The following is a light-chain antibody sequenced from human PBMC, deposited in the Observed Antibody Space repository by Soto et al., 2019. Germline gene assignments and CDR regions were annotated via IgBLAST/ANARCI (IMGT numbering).Light chain of an antibody. CDR2: EVA. V-gene: IGLV2-14*01. CDR3: GSYASSLYV. CDR1: TNDVGAFDY. J-gene: IGLJ1*01. Sequence: QSALTQPASVSASPGQSISISCTGTTNDVGAFDYVSWYQQHPGKPPKLIIYEVANRPSGFSNRFSGSKSGNTASLTISGLQAEDEADYYCGSYASSLYVFGTGTKVTVL.